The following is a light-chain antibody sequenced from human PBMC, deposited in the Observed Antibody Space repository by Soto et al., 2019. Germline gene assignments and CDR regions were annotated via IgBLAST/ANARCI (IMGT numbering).Light chain of an antibody. V-gene: IGKV3-11*01. CDR1: QSLSSH. CDR3: QQRSNWPLT. Sequence: EIVLTQSPATLYLSPGERATLXCRASQSLSSHLGWSQQKPGQAPRHLIYDASNRAQGIPARFSCSGSGTDFTRPISSLEPEDFAVYYGQQRSNWPLTFGGGTKVDIK. CDR2: DAS. J-gene: IGKJ4*01.